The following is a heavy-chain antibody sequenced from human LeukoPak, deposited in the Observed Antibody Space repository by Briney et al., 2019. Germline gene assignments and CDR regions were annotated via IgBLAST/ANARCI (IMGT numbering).Heavy chain of an antibody. CDR1: GYTFTGYY. CDR3: ARGSSWYQMFDY. CDR2: INPNSSGT. J-gene: IGHJ4*02. Sequence: ASVKVSCKASGYTFTGYYMHWVRQAPGQGLEWMGWINPNSSGTNYAQKFQGRVTMTRDTSISTAYMELSRLRSDDTAVYYCARGSSWYQMFDYWGQGTLVTVSS. D-gene: IGHD6-13*01. V-gene: IGHV1-2*02.